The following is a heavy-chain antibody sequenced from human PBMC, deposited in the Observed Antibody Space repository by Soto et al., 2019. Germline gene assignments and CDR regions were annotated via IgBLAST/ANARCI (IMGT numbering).Heavy chain of an antibody. CDR1: GYTFTSYA. CDR2: INAGNGNT. Sequence: ASVKVSCKASGYTFTSYAMHWVRQAPGQRLEWMGWINAGNGNTKYSQKFQGRVTTTRDTSASTAYMELSSLRSEDTAVYYCARRIQIVPAAIAYWGQGTLVTVSS. J-gene: IGHJ4*02. CDR3: ARRIQIVPAAIAY. D-gene: IGHD2-2*02. V-gene: IGHV1-3*01.